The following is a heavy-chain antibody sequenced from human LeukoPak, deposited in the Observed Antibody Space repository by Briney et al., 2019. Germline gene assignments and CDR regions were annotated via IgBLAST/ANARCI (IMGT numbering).Heavy chain of an antibody. J-gene: IGHJ4*02. V-gene: IGHV3-53*01. D-gene: IGHD6-19*01. Sequence: GGSLRLSCAAPGFTVSSNYMSWVRQAPGKGLEWVSVIYSGGSTYYADSVKGRFTISRDNSKNTLYLQMNSLRAEDTAVYYCARGGQWLVRRPFDYWGQGTLVTVSS. CDR1: GFTVSSNY. CDR3: ARGGQWLVRRPFDY. CDR2: IYSGGST.